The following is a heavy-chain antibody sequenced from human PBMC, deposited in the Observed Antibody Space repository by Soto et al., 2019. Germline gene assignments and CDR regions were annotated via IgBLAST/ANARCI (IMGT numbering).Heavy chain of an antibody. V-gene: IGHV4-39*01. CDR2: IYYSGST. CDR1: GGSISSSSYY. J-gene: IGHJ6*02. Sequence: SETLSLTCTVSGGSISSSSYYWGWIRQPPGKGLEWIGSIYYSGSTYYNPSLKSRVTISVDTSKNQFSLKLSSVTAADTAVYYCARGTSGYDWGGYYYYDGMDVWGQGTTVTVSS. CDR3: ARGTSGYDWGGYYYYDGMDV. D-gene: IGHD5-12*01.